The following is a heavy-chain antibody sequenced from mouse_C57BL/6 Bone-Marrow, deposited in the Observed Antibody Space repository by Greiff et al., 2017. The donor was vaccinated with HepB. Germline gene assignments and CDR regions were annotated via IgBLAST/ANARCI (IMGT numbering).Heavy chain of an antibody. Sequence: VKLVESGAELARPGASVKMSCKASGYTFTSYTMHWVKQRPGQGLEWIGYINPSSGYTKYNQKFKDKATLTADKSSSTAYMQLSSLTSEDSAVYYCARWLLRRLRPRRAMDYWGQGTSVTVSS. CDR1: GYTFTSYT. V-gene: IGHV1-4*01. D-gene: IGHD2-2*01. J-gene: IGHJ4*01. CDR3: ARWLLRRLRPRRAMDY. CDR2: INPSSGYT.